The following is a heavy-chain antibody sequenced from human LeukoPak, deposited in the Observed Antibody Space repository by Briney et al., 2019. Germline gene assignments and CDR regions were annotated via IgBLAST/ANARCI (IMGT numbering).Heavy chain of an antibody. Sequence: SETLSLTCAVYGGSFSGYYWSWIRQPPGKGLEWIGYIYYSGSTNYNPSLKSRVTISVDTSKNQFSLKLSSVTAADKAVYYCARESVAATSYYYYYYMDIWGKGTTVTISS. CDR1: GGSFSGYY. D-gene: IGHD2-15*01. J-gene: IGHJ6*03. CDR3: ARESVAATSYYYYYYMDI. CDR2: IYYSGST. V-gene: IGHV4-59*01.